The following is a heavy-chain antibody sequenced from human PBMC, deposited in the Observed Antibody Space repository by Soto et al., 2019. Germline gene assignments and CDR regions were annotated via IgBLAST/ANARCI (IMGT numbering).Heavy chain of an antibody. J-gene: IGHJ6*02. V-gene: IGHV1-69*13. D-gene: IGHD3-22*01. CDR1: GVTFRSYA. Sequence: SSVKVSCKASGVTFRSYAISWVRQAPLQGLEWMGGIIPIFGTANYAQKFQGRVTITADESKSTAYMELSSLRSEETAVYYCARGYYDRSGEYLSYYCFYYGMGFWGQGATVTVSS. CDR2: IIPIFGTA. CDR3: ARGYYDRSGEYLSYYCFYYGMGF.